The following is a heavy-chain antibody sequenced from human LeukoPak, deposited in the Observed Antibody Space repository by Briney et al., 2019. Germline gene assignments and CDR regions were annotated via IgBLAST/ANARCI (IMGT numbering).Heavy chain of an antibody. CDR1: GYTFTSYG. V-gene: IGHV1-18*01. D-gene: IGHD6-19*01. J-gene: IGHJ4*02. Sequence: ASVKVSCKASGYTFTSYGISWVRQAPGQGLEWMGWISAYNGNTNYAQELQGRVTMTTDTSTSTAYMELSSLRSEDTAVYYCAREAVAGPAIDYWGQGTLVTVSS. CDR3: AREAVAGPAIDY. CDR2: ISAYNGNT.